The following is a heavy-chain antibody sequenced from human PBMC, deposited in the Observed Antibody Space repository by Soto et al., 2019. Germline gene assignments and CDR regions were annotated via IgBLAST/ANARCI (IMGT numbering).Heavy chain of an antibody. J-gene: IGHJ3*02. CDR1: CVSISRSNL. D-gene: IGHD6-19*01. V-gene: IGHV4-4*02. CDR2: IYHSGST. CDR3: ARVCIAVATGGGDAFDI. Sequence: TLSLPCPVSCVSISRSNLWMFVRPPPGKGLEWIGEIYHSGSTNYNPSLKSRVTISADKSKNQFSLKLSSVTAADTAVYYCARVCIAVATGGGDAFDIWGQGTMVTVSS.